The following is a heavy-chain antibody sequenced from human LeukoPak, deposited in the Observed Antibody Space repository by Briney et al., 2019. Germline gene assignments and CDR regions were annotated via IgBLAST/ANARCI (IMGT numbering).Heavy chain of an antibody. CDR3: ARASGFGESDY. Sequence: PSETLSLTCTVSGYSISSGYYWGWIRQPPGKGLEWIGSIYHSGSTYYNPSLKSRVTISVDTSKNQFSLKLSSVTAADTAVYYCARASGFGESDYWGQGTLVTVSS. D-gene: IGHD3-10*01. CDR1: GYSISSGYY. V-gene: IGHV4-38-2*02. CDR2: IYHSGST. J-gene: IGHJ4*02.